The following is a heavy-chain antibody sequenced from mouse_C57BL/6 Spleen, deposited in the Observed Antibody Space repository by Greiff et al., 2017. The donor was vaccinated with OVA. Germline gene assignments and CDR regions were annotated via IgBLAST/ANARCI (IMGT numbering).Heavy chain of an antibody. D-gene: IGHD1-1*01. CDR1: GYTFTSYW. V-gene: IGHV1-53*01. CDR3: ARQRYPYYFDY. J-gene: IGHJ2*01. CDR2: INPSNGGT. Sequence: VQLQQPGTELVKPGASVKLSCKASGYTFTSYWMHWVKQRPGQGLAWIGNINPSNGGTNYNEKFKSKATLTVDKSSSTAYMQLSSLTSEDSAVYYRARQRYPYYFDYWGQGTTLTVSS.